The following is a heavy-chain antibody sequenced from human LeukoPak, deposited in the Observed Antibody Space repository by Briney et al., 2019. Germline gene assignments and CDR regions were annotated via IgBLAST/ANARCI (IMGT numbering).Heavy chain of an antibody. J-gene: IGHJ4*02. D-gene: IGHD3-9*01. CDR2: IYSSGRT. CDR1: GFTVSSDY. Sequence: GGSLRLSCAASGFTVSSDYMSWVRQAPGKGLEWVSVIYSSGRTYYADSVKGRFTISRDNSKNTLFLQMNSLRAEDTAVYYCARGMISISQPLYFDYWGQGTLVTVSS. V-gene: IGHV3-53*01. CDR3: ARGMISISQPLYFDY.